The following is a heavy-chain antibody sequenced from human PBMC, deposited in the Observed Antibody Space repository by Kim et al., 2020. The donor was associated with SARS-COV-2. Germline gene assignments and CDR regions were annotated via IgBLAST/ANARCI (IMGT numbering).Heavy chain of an antibody. CDR2: IWYDGSNK. D-gene: IGHD5-18*01. J-gene: IGHJ4*02. CDR1: GFTFSSYG. V-gene: IGHV3-33*06. Sequence: WGSLRLSCAASGFTFSSYGMHWVRQAPGKGLEWVAVIWYDGSNKYYADSVKGRFTISRDNSKNTLYLQMNSLRAEDTAGYYCAKGWIQLWSPFDYWGQGT. CDR3: AKGWIQLWSPFDY.